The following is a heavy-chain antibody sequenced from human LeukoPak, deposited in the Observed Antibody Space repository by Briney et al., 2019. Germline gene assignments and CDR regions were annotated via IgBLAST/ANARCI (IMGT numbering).Heavy chain of an antibody. Sequence: GGSLRLSCAASVFTFDDYNMHWVRQAPGKGLEWVSLISWDGGTTYYADSVKGRFTISRDNSKNSLYLQMSSLRTEDSALYYCAKDVGAAGDPYYFDYWGQGTLVTVSS. J-gene: IGHJ4*02. CDR3: AKDVGAAGDPYYFDY. CDR2: ISWDGGTT. D-gene: IGHD6-13*01. CDR1: VFTFDDYN. V-gene: IGHV3-43*01.